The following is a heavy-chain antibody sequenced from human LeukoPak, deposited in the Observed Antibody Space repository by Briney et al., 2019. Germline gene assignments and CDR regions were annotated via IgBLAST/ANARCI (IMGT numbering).Heavy chain of an antibody. Sequence: KASETLSLTCTVSGGSISSYYWSWIRQPPGKGLEWIGYIYYSGNTNYNPSLKSRVTISVDTSKNQFSLKLSSVTAADTAVYYCARDTINGANDYWGQGTLVTVSS. D-gene: IGHD2-8*01. CDR1: GGSISSYY. V-gene: IGHV4-59*01. J-gene: IGHJ4*02. CDR2: IYYSGNT. CDR3: ARDTINGANDY.